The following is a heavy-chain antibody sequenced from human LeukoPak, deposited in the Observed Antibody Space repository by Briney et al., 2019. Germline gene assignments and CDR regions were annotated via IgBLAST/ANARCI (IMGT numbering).Heavy chain of an antibody. CDR1: GFTFSSYA. CDR3: ANLYAAAGTFRDYYYYYGMDV. CDR2: ISGSGGST. Sequence: SGGSLRLSCAASGFTFSSYAMSWVRQAPGKGLEWVSAISGSGGSTYYADSVKGRFTISRDNSKNTLYLQMNSLRAEDTAVYYCANLYAAAGTFRDYYYYYGMDVWGQGTTVTVSS. D-gene: IGHD6-13*01. V-gene: IGHV3-23*01. J-gene: IGHJ6*02.